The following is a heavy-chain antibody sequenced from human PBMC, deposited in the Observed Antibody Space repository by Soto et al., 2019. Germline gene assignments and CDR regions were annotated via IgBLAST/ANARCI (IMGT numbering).Heavy chain of an antibody. V-gene: IGHV5-10-1*01. CDR1: GYSFAGYW. Sequence: GESLKISCKGSGYSFAGYWITWVRQKPGKGLEWMGRIDPSDSQTYYSPSFRGHVTISVTKSITTVFLQWSSLRASDTAMYYCARCDSSGYHGAFDIWGQGTMVTVSS. CDR3: ARCDSSGYHGAFDI. J-gene: IGHJ3*02. CDR2: IDPSDSQT. D-gene: IGHD3-22*01.